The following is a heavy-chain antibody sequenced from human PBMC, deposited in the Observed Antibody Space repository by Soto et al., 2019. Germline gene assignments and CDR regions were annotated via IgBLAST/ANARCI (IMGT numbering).Heavy chain of an antibody. CDR2: IYPGDSDT. V-gene: IGHV5-51*01. Sequence: EVQLVQSGAEVKKPGESLKISCNASGNSFSSHWVGWVRQMPGKGLEWMGMIYPGDSDTKYSPSFQGQVTISADNSIGAAYLQWGSLKASDSAMYYCASGGYFHYLDAWGQGTLVSVSS. CDR1: GNSFSSHW. D-gene: IGHD5-12*01. CDR3: ASGGYFHYLDA. J-gene: IGHJ4*02.